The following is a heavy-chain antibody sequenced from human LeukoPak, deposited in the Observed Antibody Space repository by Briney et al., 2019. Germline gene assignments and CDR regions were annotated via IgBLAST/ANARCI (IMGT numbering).Heavy chain of an antibody. CDR3: ARSPGYGDFNYYFDY. V-gene: IGHV4-30-2*02. Sequence: SQTLSLTCTVSGVSISSGSYYWSWIRQPPGKGLEWIGYTYHSVSTYYNPSLKSRVTISVDRSKNQFSLKLSSVTAADTAVYYCARSPGYGDFNYYFDYWGQGTLVTVSS. J-gene: IGHJ4*02. CDR1: GVSISSGSYY. CDR2: TYHSVST. D-gene: IGHD4-17*01.